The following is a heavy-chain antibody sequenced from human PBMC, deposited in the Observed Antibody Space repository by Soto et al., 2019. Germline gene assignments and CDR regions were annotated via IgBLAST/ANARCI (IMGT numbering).Heavy chain of an antibody. D-gene: IGHD3-22*01. CDR3: ARDPYDSRDDAFDI. Sequence: GGSLRLSCATSGFTFSSYAMHWVRQAPGKGLEWVAVISYDGSNKYYADSVKGRFTISRDNSKNTLYLQMNSLRAEDTAVYYCARDPYDSRDDAFDIWGQGTMVTVSS. CDR2: ISYDGSNK. CDR1: GFTFSSYA. J-gene: IGHJ3*02. V-gene: IGHV3-30-3*01.